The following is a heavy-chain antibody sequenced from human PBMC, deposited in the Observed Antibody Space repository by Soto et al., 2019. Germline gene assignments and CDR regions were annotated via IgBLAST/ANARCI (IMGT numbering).Heavy chain of an antibody. CDR2: IYHSGST. D-gene: IGHD2-15*01. V-gene: IGHV4-4*02. CDR3: ARGARSGGISYNWFDP. CDR1: GGSISSSNW. J-gene: IGHJ5*02. Sequence: SRTLYRTCAVYGGSISSSNWWSWVRQPPGKGLEWIGEIYHSGSTNYNPSLKSRVTISVDKSKNQFSLKLSSVTAADTAVYYCARGARSGGISYNWFDPWVQGTLVT.